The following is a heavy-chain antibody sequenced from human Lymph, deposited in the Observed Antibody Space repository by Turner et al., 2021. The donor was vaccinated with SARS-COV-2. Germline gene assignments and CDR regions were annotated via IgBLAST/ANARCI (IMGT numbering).Heavy chain of an antibody. Sequence: QVQLVQSGAEVKKPGASVEVSCKVAGYTLTELSMHWVRQAPGKGLEWMGGFDPEDAETIYAQKFQGSVTMTEDTSTDTAYMALSSLRSEDSAVYYCATAPAVADYFNYYYGMDVWGQGTTVTVSS. V-gene: IGHV1-24*01. CDR2: FDPEDAET. J-gene: IGHJ6*02. CDR1: GYTLTELS. D-gene: IGHD6-19*01. CDR3: ATAPAVADYFNYYYGMDV.